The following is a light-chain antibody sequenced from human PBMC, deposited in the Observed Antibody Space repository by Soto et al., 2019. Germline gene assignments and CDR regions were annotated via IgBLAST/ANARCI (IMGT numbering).Light chain of an antibody. CDR3: SSYTSTNTYV. V-gene: IGLV2-14*01. J-gene: IGLJ1*01. CDR1: SSDVGGYKY. Sequence: QPAPTHPASMSRSPGQSITISCTGTSSDVGGYKYVTWYQQNPGKAPKFLIYEVSNRFSGVSNRFSGSKSCNTASLTISGLQAEDEADYFCSSYTSTNTYVFGSGTKVTVL. CDR2: EVS.